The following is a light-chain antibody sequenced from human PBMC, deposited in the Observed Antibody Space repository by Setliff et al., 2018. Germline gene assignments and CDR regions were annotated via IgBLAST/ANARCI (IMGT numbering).Light chain of an antibody. CDR3: STWDYSLRTHV. CDR1: SDNIGRNA. Sequence: ALTQEASVSGTVGQKVTLSCTGESDNIGRNAVGWYQQSSHGAPKTVMLGNFLPSGIPDRFSGSKSGTTASLTISGLQLEDEADYYCSTWDYSLRTHVFGTGTKVTVL. J-gene: IGLJ1*01. V-gene: IGLV1-44*01. CDR2: GNF.